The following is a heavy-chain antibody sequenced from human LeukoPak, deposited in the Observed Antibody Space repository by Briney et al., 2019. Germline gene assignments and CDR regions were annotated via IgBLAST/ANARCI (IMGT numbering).Heavy chain of an antibody. D-gene: IGHD6-13*01. CDR2: IYNSGST. J-gene: IGHJ4*02. CDR3: ARGVVAAAGRTFDF. CDR1: GDSFSYFY. V-gene: IGHV4-59*01. Sequence: SETLSLTCTVFGDSFSYFYWSWIRQPPGKGLEWIGYIYNSGSTSYNPSLKSRVTISLDTSQNQFSLKLSSLTAADTAVYYCARGVVAAAGRTFDFWGQGTLVTVSS.